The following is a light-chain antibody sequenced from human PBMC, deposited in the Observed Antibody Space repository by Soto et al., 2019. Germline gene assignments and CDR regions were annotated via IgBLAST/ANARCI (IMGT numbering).Light chain of an antibody. J-gene: IGLJ1*01. CDR3: SSYTSSSTYV. CDR1: RIDVGGYNY. CDR2: DVS. Sequence: QSALTHPASVCGSPGQSIAISCTGTRIDVGGYNYVSWYQQHPGKAPKLMVYDVSNRPSGVSNRFSGSKSGNTASLTISGLQAEDEADYYCSSYTSSSTYVFGTGTKVTVL. V-gene: IGLV2-14*01.